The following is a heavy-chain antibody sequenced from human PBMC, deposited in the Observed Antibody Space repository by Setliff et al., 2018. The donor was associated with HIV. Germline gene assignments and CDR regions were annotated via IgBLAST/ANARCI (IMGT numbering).Heavy chain of an antibody. CDR3: ARAPITMIVVVNYGMDV. Sequence: PSETLSLTCAVSDYSISSGYYWGWIRQPPGKGLEWIGSIYHSGSTYYNPSLKSRVAISVDTSKKQFSLKLSSVTAADTAVYYCARAPITMIVVVNYGMDVWGQGTTVTVSS. J-gene: IGHJ6*02. CDR1: DYSISSGYY. D-gene: IGHD3-22*01. V-gene: IGHV4-38-2*01. CDR2: IYHSGST.